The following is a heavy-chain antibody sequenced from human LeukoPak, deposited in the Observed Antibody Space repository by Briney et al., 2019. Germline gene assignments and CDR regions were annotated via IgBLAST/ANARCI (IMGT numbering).Heavy chain of an antibody. CDR3: ARKPYDYVWGSYPGGGYFDY. Sequence: GASVKVSCKASGYTFTGYYMHWVRQAPGQGLEWMGWINPNSGGTNYAQKFQGRVTMTRDTSINTAYMELSRLRSDDTAVYYCARKPYDYVWGSYPGGGYFDYWGQGTLVTVSS. D-gene: IGHD3-16*02. V-gene: IGHV1-2*02. CDR1: GYTFTGYY. CDR2: INPNSGGT. J-gene: IGHJ4*02.